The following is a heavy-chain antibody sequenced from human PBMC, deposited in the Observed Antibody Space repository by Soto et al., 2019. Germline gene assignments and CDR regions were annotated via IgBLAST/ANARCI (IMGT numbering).Heavy chain of an antibody. CDR2: INPNNDDT. J-gene: IGHJ4*02. CDR3: ARDLGGSRDS. D-gene: IGHD1-26*01. CDR1: GNTFTGYY. Sequence: ASVKVSCKASGNTFTGYYIHWVRQAPGQGLEWMGWINPNNDDTTYGETCQGRLTMTRDTSTTTTYMELSRLRSDDTAVYYCARDLGGSRDSWGQGTLVTVSS. V-gene: IGHV1-2*02.